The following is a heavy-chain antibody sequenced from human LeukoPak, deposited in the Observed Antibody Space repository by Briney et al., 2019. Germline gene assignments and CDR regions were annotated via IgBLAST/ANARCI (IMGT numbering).Heavy chain of an antibody. Sequence: GGSLRLSCAASEFTFSSYAMHWVRQAPGKGLEWVAVISYDGSNKYYADSVKGRFTISRDNSKNTLYLQMNSLRAEDTAVYYCARAFRYYDILTGIDYWGQGTLVTVSS. D-gene: IGHD3-9*01. V-gene: IGHV3-30*04. CDR1: EFTFSSYA. CDR3: ARAFRYYDILTGIDY. J-gene: IGHJ4*02. CDR2: ISYDGSNK.